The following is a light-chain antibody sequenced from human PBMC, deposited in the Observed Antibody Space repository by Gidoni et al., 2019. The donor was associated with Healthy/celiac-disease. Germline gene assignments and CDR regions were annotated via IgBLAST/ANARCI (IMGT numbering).Light chain of an antibody. Sequence: DIQMTQSPSSLSASVGDRVTITCQASQDISNYLNWYQQKPGKAPKLLIYDASNLETGVPSRFSGSGSGTDFTFTISSLQPEDIATYYCQQYDKFRVTFGPGTKVDIK. J-gene: IGKJ3*01. CDR3: QQYDKFRVT. CDR1: QDISNY. V-gene: IGKV1-33*01. CDR2: DAS.